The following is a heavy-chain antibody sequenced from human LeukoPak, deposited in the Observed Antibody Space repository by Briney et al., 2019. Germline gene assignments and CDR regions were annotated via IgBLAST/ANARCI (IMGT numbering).Heavy chain of an antibody. Sequence: SETLSLTCTVSGGSISSYFWSWIRQPSGKGLEWIGYIYHSGTTNFNPSLKSRVTMSQDTSKNQFSLKLRSVTAADTAVYYCARESRGRCDYWGQGALVTVSS. CDR2: IYHSGTT. CDR3: ARESRGRCDY. J-gene: IGHJ4*02. V-gene: IGHV4-59*01. CDR1: GGSISSYF.